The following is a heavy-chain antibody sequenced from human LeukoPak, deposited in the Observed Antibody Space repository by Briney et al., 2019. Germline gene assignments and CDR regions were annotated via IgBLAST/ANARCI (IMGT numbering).Heavy chain of an antibody. CDR3: ARDLTYCSSTSCYAYYYMDV. V-gene: IGHV4-4*07. D-gene: IGHD2-2*01. CDR1: GGSISSYY. Sequence: PSETLSLTCTVSGGSISSYYWSWIRQPAGKGLEWIGRIYTSGSTNYNPSLKSRVTISVDTSKNQFSLKLSSVTAADTAVYYCARDLTYCSSTSCYAYYYMDVWGKGTTVTVSS. J-gene: IGHJ6*03. CDR2: IYTSGST.